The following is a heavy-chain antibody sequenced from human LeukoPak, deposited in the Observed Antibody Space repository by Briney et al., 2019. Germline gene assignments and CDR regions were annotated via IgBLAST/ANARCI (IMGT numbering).Heavy chain of an antibody. CDR3: ARHVGGYYGSGSAMGYYYGMDV. V-gene: IGHV4-59*08. D-gene: IGHD3-10*01. Sequence: PSETLSLTCTISGGSISSYFWSWIRQPPGKGLEWTGYIYYSGSSEYNPSLKSRVTISVDTSQKQFSLKLSSVTAADTAVYYCARHVGGYYGSGSAMGYYYGMDVWGQGTTVTVSS. J-gene: IGHJ6*02. CDR1: GGSISSYF. CDR2: IYYSGSS.